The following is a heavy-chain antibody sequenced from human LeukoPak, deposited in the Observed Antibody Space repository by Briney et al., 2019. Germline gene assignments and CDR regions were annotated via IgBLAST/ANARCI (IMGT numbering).Heavy chain of an antibody. V-gene: IGHV3-30*18. CDR3: AKVKGEVIGAFDI. Sequence: GGSLRLSCAASRFTFSSYGMHWVRQAPGKGLEWVAVISYDGNDRYYADSVKGRFTISRYNSKNTLYLQMNSLRAEDTAVYYCAKVKGEVIGAFDIWGQGTMATVSS. D-gene: IGHD3-16*01. J-gene: IGHJ3*02. CDR1: RFTFSSYG. CDR2: ISYDGNDR.